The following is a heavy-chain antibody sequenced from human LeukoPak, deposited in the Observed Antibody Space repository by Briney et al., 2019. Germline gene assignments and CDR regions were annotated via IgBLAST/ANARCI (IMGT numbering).Heavy chain of an antibody. J-gene: IGHJ4*02. Sequence: PSETLSLTCTVSGGSISSYYWSWIRQPPGKGLEWIGYIYYSGTTNYNPSLKSRVTISVDTSKNQFSLKLSSVTAADTAVYYCARELKEGFFDYRGQGTLVTVSS. CDR2: IYYSGTT. V-gene: IGHV4-59*01. CDR1: GGSISSYY. CDR3: ARELKEGFFDY.